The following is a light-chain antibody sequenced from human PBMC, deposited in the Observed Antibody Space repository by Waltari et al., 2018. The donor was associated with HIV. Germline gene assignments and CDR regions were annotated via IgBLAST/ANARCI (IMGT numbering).Light chain of an antibody. CDR3: SAWDSSLSAWV. Sequence: QAGLTQPPSVSKDLRQTATPTFTWTLNNFRDPEAAWLQQHQGHPPKPLSSRNNNRPSGISERFSASRSGNTASLTITGLQPEDEADYYCSAWDSSLSAWVFGGGTKLTVL. V-gene: IGLV10-54*01. J-gene: IGLJ3*02. CDR1: LNNFRDPE. CDR2: RNN.